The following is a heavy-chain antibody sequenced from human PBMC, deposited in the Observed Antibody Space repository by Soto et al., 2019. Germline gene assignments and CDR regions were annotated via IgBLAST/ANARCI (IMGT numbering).Heavy chain of an antibody. J-gene: IGHJ4*02. Sequence: GGSLRLSCAASGFTFSSYWMSWVRQAPGKGLEWVANIKQDGSEKYYVDSVKGRFTISRDNAKNSLYLQMNSLRAEDTAVYYCARVRRGSIGWYDFDYWGQGTLVTVSS. CDR3: ARVRRGSIGWYDFDY. V-gene: IGHV3-7*03. CDR1: GFTFSSYW. CDR2: IKQDGSEK. D-gene: IGHD6-19*01.